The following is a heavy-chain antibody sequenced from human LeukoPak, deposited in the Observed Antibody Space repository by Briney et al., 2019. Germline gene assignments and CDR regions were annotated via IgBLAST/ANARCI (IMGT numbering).Heavy chain of an antibody. Sequence: AASMKVSCKASGGTFSSYAISWVRQAPGQGLEWMGGIIPIFGTTNYAQKFQGRVTITTDESTSTAYMELSSLRSEDTAVYYCARGEVDTTMITATPLNYWGQGTLVTVSS. J-gene: IGHJ4*02. V-gene: IGHV1-69*05. CDR1: GGTFSSYA. CDR3: ARGEVDTTMITATPLNY. CDR2: IIPIFGTT. D-gene: IGHD5-18*01.